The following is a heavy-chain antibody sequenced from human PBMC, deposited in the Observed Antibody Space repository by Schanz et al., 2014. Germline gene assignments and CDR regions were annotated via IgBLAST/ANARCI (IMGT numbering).Heavy chain of an antibody. J-gene: IGHJ5*02. D-gene: IGHD4-17*01. V-gene: IGHV1-69*02. Sequence: QVQLVQSGDEVKKPGASVKVSCTASGGTFSSYTISWMRQAPGQGLEWMGKIIPVLNIATYAQRFQGRVSITADKSTTTAYMELNSLNSDDTAVYYCATLDYADSVSWGQGTLVTVSS. CDR3: ATLDYADSVS. CDR1: GGTFSSYT. CDR2: IIPVLNIA.